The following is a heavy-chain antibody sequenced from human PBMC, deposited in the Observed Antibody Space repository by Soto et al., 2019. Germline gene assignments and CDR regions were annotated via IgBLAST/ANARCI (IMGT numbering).Heavy chain of an antibody. V-gene: IGHV1-69*12. CDR3: ARGTYSNHYYYYYGMDV. D-gene: IGHD4-4*01. CDR1: GGTFSSYA. Sequence: QVQLVQSGAEVKKPGSSVKVSCKASGGTFSSYAISWVRQAPGQGLEWMGGIIPIFGTANYAQKFQGRVTITAVESTSTAYMELSSLRSEDTAVYYCARGTYSNHYYYYYGMDVWGQGTTVTVSS. J-gene: IGHJ6*02. CDR2: IIPIFGTA.